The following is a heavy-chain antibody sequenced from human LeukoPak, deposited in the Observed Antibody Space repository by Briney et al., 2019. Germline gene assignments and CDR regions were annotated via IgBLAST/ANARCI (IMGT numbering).Heavy chain of an antibody. CDR2: ISGPGGST. D-gene: IGHD2-21*01. J-gene: IGHJ3*02. CDR3: AKDSWSFHAAFDI. CDR1: GFTFGDYA. Sequence: GGSLRLSCTASGFTFGDYAMSWVRQAPGKGLEWVSGISGPGGSTYYADSVKGRFTISTDNSKNTLYLQMNSLRAEDTALYYCAKDSWSFHAAFDIWGQGTMVTVSS. V-gene: IGHV3-23*01.